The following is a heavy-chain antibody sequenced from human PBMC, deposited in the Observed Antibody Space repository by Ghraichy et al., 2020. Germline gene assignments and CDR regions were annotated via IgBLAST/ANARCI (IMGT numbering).Heavy chain of an antibody. CDR2: ISGSGGST. CDR1: GFTFSSYA. Sequence: GESLNISCAASGFTFSSYAMSWVRQAPGKGLEWVSAISGSGGSTYYADSVKGRFTISRDNSKNTLYLQMNSLRAEDTAVYYCAKVLWFGELWRGYFDYWGQGTLVTVSS. D-gene: IGHD3-10*01. CDR3: AKVLWFGELWRGYFDY. V-gene: IGHV3-23*01. J-gene: IGHJ4*02.